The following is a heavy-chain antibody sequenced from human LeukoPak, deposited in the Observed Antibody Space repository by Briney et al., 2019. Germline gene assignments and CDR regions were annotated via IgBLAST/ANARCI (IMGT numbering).Heavy chain of an antibody. CDR3: STSITMLRGLTVSYGFDI. Sequence: ETLSLTCAVYGGSFRGYYWSWIRQPPGKGLEWVGRIKTKTDGGTTDYAAPVKGRFTISRDDSKNTLYLQMSSLKTEDTALYYCSTSITMLRGLTVSYGFDIWGQGTMVTVSS. J-gene: IGHJ3*02. CDR2: IKTKTDGGTT. V-gene: IGHV3-15*01. D-gene: IGHD3-10*01. CDR1: GGSFRGYY.